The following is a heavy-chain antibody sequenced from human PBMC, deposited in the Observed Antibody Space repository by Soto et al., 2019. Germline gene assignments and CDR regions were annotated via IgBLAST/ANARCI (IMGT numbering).Heavy chain of an antibody. J-gene: IGHJ3*02. CDR1: GGSFSGYY. D-gene: IGHD5-12*01. CDR3: ACGGRGYNWAAFDI. Sequence: PSETLSLTCAVYGGSFSGYYWSWIRQPPGKGLEWIGEINHSGSTNYNPSLKSRVTISVDTSKNQFSLKLSSVTAADTAVYYCACGGRGYNWAAFDICGQGTMVTGSS. V-gene: IGHV4-34*01. CDR2: INHSGST.